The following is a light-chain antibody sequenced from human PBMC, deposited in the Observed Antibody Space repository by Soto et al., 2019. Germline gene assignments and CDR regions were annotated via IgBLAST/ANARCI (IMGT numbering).Light chain of an antibody. CDR2: GAS. CDR1: QSVSNNY. J-gene: IGKJ1*01. Sequence: DMVLTQSPGTMSLSPGERANLSCRASQSVSNNYLAWYQQNPGQAPSLLIYGASSRATGIPARFSGSGSGTDFSLTISRLEPEDFAVYYCQQYGSSPRTFGQGTKVEIK. CDR3: QQYGSSPRT. V-gene: IGKV3-20*01.